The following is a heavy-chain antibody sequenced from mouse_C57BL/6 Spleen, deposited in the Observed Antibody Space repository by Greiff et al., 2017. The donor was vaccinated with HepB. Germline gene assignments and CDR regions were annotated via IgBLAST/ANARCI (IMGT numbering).Heavy chain of an antibody. CDR2: ISSGSSTI. D-gene: IGHD1-1*01. J-gene: IGHJ1*03. Sequence: DVMLVESGGGLVKPGGSLKLSCAASGFTFSDYGMHWVRQAPEKGLEWVAYISSGSSTIYYADTVKGRFTISRDNAKNTLFLQMTSLRSEDTAMYYCASLYYGSSYWYFDVWGTGTTVTVSS. CDR1: GFTFSDYG. V-gene: IGHV5-17*01. CDR3: ASLYYGSSYWYFDV.